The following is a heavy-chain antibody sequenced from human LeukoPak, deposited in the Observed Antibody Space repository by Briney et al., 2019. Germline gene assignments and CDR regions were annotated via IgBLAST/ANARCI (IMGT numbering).Heavy chain of an antibody. D-gene: IGHD6-13*01. CDR2: IHSDGSAT. V-gene: IGHV3-74*01. CDR3: ARGGIGSFDS. CDR1: GFTFGAYW. Sequence: PGGSLRLSCAASGFTFGAYWMHWVRQAPGEGLLWVARIHSDGSATTYADSVKGRFTISRDNARNTVSLQMNSLRAEDAAVYYCARGGIGSFDSWGQGTRVTVSS. J-gene: IGHJ4*02.